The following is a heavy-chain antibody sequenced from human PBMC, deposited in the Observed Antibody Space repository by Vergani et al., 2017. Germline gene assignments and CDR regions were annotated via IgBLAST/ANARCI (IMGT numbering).Heavy chain of an antibody. V-gene: IGHV3-30-3*01. CDR2: ISYDGSNK. J-gene: IGHJ6*04. CDR3: ARDLSRYYDYVWGSPADV. CDR1: GFTFSSYA. D-gene: IGHD3-16*01. Sequence: VQLLESGGNLIQPGGSLRLSCGASGFTFSSYAMTWVRQAPGKGLEWVAVISYDGSNKYYADSVKGRFTISRDNSKNTLYLQMNSLRAEDTAVYYCARDLSRYYDYVWGSPADVWGKGTTVTVSS.